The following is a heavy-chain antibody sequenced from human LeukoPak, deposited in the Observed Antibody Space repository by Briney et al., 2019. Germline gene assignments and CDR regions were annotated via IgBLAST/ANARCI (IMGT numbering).Heavy chain of an antibody. CDR1: GYSISSGYY. CDR2: IYYSGST. Sequence: PSETLSLTCAVSGYSISSGYYWGWIRQPPGKGLEWIGSIYYSGSTYYNPSLKSRVTISVDTSKNQFSLKLSSVTAADTAVYYCAVLVPAAPAGPWGQGTLVTVSS. CDR3: AVLVPAAPAGP. D-gene: IGHD2-2*01. J-gene: IGHJ5*02. V-gene: IGHV4-38-2*01.